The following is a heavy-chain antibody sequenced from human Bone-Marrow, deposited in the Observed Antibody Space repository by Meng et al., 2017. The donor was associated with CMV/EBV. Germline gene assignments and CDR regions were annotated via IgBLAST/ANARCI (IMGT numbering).Heavy chain of an antibody. V-gene: IGHV1-2*02. J-gene: IGHJ5*02. Sequence: CKASGYTFTDYYMHWVRQAPGQGLEWMGCINPNSGGTNYAQKFQGRVTMTRDTSISTAYMELSRLRSDDTAVYYCARSLVGASNWFDPWGQGTLVTVSS. D-gene: IGHD1-26*01. CDR3: ARSLVGASNWFDP. CDR2: INPNSGGT. CDR1: GYTFTDYY.